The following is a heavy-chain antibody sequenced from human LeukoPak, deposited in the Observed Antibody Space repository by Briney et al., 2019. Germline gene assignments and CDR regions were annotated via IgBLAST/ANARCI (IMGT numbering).Heavy chain of an antibody. CDR2: IYPGDSNI. V-gene: IGHV5-51*01. CDR1: GYSFNSYS. J-gene: IGHJ4*02. D-gene: IGHD3-22*01. CDR3: ARRAYYESSGSSDC. Sequence: KISCKGSGYSFNSYSIGWVRQMPGKGLEWMGIIYPGDSNIRYSPSFQGQVTTSADKSISTAYLQWNSLKASDTAMYYCARRAYYESSGSSDCWGLGTLVTVSS.